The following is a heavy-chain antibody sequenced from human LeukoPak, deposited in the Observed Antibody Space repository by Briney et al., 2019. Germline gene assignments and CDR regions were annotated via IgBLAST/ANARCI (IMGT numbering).Heavy chain of an antibody. D-gene: IGHD2-15*01. V-gene: IGHV3-48*01. CDR1: GLTFSSYS. CDR2: ISSSSTTI. J-gene: IGHJ6*03. CDR3: ARDRCSGGRCYSLSVGHMDV. Sequence: GGSLRLSCAASGLTFSSYSMNWVRQAPGKGLERVSYISSSSTTIYYADSVKGRFTISRDNAKNSLYLQMNSLRAEDTALYYCARDRCSGGRCYSLSVGHMDVWGKGTTVTVSS.